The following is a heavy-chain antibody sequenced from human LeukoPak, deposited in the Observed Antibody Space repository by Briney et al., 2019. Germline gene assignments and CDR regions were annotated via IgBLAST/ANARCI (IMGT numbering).Heavy chain of an antibody. CDR2: IYYSGST. J-gene: IGHJ4*02. CDR3: ARREDYGGNSGQFDY. CDR1: GGSISSSSYY. V-gene: IGHV4-39*01. Sequence: SETLSLTCTVSGGSISSSSYYWGWIRQPPGKGLEWIGSIYYSGSTYYNPSLKSRVTISVDTSKNQFSLKLSSATAADTAVYYCARREDYGGNSGQFDYWGQGTLVTVSS. D-gene: IGHD4-23*01.